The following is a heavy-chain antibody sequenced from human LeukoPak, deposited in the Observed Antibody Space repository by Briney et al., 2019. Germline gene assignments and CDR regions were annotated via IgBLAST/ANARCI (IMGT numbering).Heavy chain of an antibody. V-gene: IGHV1-69*04. J-gene: IGHJ6*02. D-gene: IGHD2-15*01. CDR3: ARDRYCSGGSCYSYYYGMDV. Sequence: SVKVSCKASGGTFSSYAISWVRQAPGQGLEWMGRIIPILGIANYAQKFQGRVTITADKSTSTAYMELSSPRSEDTAVYYCARDRYCSGGSCYSYYYGMDVWGQGTTVTVSS. CDR2: IIPILGIA. CDR1: GGTFSSYA.